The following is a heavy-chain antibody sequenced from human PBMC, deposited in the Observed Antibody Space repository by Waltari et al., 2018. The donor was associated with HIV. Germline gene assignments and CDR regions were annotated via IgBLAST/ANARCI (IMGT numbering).Heavy chain of an antibody. J-gene: IGHJ2*01. CDR3: ARVSIYYDSSGYYYPEYFDL. V-gene: IGHV4-39*07. D-gene: IGHD3-22*01. CDR1: GGSISSSRYY. Sequence: QLQLQESGPGLVKPSETLSLTCTVSGGSISSSRYYWGWIRQPPRKGLEWIGSIYYSGSTYYNPSLKSRVTISVDTSKNQFSLKLSSVTAADTAVYYCARVSIYYDSSGYYYPEYFDLWGRGTLVTVSS. CDR2: IYYSGST.